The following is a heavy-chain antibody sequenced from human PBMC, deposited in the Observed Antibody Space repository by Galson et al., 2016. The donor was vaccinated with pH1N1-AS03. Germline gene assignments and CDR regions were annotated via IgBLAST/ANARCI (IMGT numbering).Heavy chain of an antibody. J-gene: IGHJ3*01. D-gene: IGHD6-13*01. CDR3: VRGSPHSSSTNYAFEF. CDR2: INTDSGGT. Sequence: SVKVSCKASGYAFTDYYMHLLRQAPGQGLGWMAWINTDSGGTDYAQTSQGRVTMTRDASISTTYMELSSLRSDDTAVYYCVRGSPHSSSTNYAFEFWGRGTMVTVSS. V-gene: IGHV1-2*02. CDR1: GYAFTDYY.